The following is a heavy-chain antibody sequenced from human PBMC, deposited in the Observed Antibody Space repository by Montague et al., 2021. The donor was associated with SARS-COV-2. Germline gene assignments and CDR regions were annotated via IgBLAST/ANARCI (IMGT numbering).Heavy chain of an antibody. D-gene: IGHD2-21*02. CDR1: GFTFSSHD. CDR3: AREEAGCAGDRCYSYLDL. Sequence: SLRLSCAASGFTFSSHDMHWVRQTAGGGLEWVSAIGIAGDTFYSVSFKGRFSISRENAKNSFYLQMNNLRAGDTAVYYCAREEAGCAGDRCYSYLDLWGRGTLVTVSS. CDR2: IGIAGDT. J-gene: IGHJ2*01. V-gene: IGHV3-13*01.